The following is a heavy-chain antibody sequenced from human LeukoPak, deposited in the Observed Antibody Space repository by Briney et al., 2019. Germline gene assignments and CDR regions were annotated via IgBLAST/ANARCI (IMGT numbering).Heavy chain of an antibody. D-gene: IGHD4-17*01. Sequence: SVKVSCKASGGTFSSYAISWVRQAPRQGLEWMGGIIPIFGTANYAQKFQGRVTITADESTSTAYMELSSLRSEDTAVYYCARDYGAIPFDYSWGQGTLVTVSS. V-gene: IGHV1-69*13. CDR3: ARDYGAIPFDYS. J-gene: IGHJ4*02. CDR2: IIPIFGTA. CDR1: GGTFSSYA.